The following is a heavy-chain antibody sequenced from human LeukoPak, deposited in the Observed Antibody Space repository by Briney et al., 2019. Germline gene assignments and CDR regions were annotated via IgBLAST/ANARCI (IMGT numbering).Heavy chain of an antibody. V-gene: IGHV3-23*01. CDR1: GFTFSSYA. CDR3: AKDPAHNGDYVECFDY. CDR2: ISGSGGST. Sequence: GGSLRLSCAASGFTFSSYAMSWVRQAPGKGLEWVSAISGSGGSTYYADSVKGRFTISRDNSKNTLYLQMNSLRAEDTAVYYCAKDPAHNGDYVECFDYWGQGTLVTVSS. J-gene: IGHJ4*02. D-gene: IGHD4-17*01.